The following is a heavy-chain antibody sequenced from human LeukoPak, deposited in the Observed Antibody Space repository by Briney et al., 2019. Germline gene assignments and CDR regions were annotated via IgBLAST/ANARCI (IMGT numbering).Heavy chain of an antibody. D-gene: IGHD3-22*01. CDR2: IYSSGST. Sequence: SETLSLTCTVSGGSISSYYWSWIRQPPGKGLEWIGYIYSSGSTNYNPSLKSRVTISVDTSKNQFSLKLSSVTAADTAVYYCARSYDMPYYFDYWGQGTLVTVSS. CDR1: GGSISSYY. CDR3: ARSYDMPYYFDY. J-gene: IGHJ4*02. V-gene: IGHV4-59*01.